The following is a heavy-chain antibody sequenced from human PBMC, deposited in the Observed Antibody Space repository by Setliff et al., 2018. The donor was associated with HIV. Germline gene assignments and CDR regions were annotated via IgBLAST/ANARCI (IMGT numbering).Heavy chain of an antibody. V-gene: IGHV1-69*05. Sequence: GASVKVSCKASGGTFSSYAISWVRQAPGQGLEWMGGIIPIFGTANYAQKFQGRITMTTDTSTSRAYMELRRLTFDDTAVYYCARDVEHMMDVWGQGTTVTVSS. J-gene: IGHJ6*02. CDR2: IIPIFGTA. CDR1: GGTFSSYA. CDR3: ARDVEHMMDV.